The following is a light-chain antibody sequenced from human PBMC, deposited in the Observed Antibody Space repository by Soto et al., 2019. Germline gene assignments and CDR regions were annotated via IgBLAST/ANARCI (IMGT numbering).Light chain of an antibody. CDR2: EVN. J-gene: IGLJ2*01. Sequence: QSVLTQPASVSGSPGQSITISCAGTMRDIGAYNLVSWYQQYPGKAPKLMIFEVNKRPSGVSNRFSASKSGSTASLTISGLQGEDEADYHCCSYAGGSSVVCGGGTKLTVL. CDR3: CSYAGGSSVV. CDR1: MRDIGAYNL. V-gene: IGLV2-23*02.